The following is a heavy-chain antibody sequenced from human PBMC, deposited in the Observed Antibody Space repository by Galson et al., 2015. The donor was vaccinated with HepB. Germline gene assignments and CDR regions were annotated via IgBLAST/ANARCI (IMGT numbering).Heavy chain of an antibody. CDR2: ISGTGSNT. CDR1: GFTFTTYG. Sequence: SLRLSCAASGFTFTTYGMSWVRQAPGKGLEWVSAISGTGSNTYYVDSVKGRVTISRDNSQNMLYLEMNSLRAEDTAVYFCAKWGRGRYGYDRHYYYYGLDVWGQGTTVTVSS. J-gene: IGHJ6*02. V-gene: IGHV3-23*01. D-gene: IGHD5-12*01. CDR3: AKWGRGRYGYDRHYYYYGLDV.